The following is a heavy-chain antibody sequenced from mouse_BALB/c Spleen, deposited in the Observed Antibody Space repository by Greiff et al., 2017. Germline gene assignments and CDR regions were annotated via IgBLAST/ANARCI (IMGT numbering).Heavy chain of an antibody. CDR3: AREDYYGSSLDY. CDR2: IYPGNGDT. CDR1: GYTFTSYN. J-gene: IGHJ2*01. D-gene: IGHD1-1*01. V-gene: IGHV1-12*01. Sequence: QVQLQQPGAELVKPGASVKMSCKASGYTFTSYNMHWVKQTPGQGLEWIGAIYPGNGDTSYNQKFKGKATLTADKSSSTAYMQLSSLTSEDSAVYYCAREDYYGSSLDYWGQGTTLTVSS.